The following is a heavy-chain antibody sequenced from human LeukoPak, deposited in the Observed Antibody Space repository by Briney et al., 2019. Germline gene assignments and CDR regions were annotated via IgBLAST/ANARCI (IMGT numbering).Heavy chain of an antibody. D-gene: IGHD5-18*01. J-gene: IGHJ4*02. CDR2: INSDGSST. CDR1: GFTFSSHA. Sequence: PGGSLRLSCAASGFTFSSHAMHWVRQAPGKGLVWVSRINSDGSSTSYADSVKGRFTISRDNAKNTLYLQMNSLRAEDTAVYYCARDSVLGDTAMAVDYWGQGTLVTVSS. CDR3: ARDSVLGDTAMAVDY. V-gene: IGHV3-74*01.